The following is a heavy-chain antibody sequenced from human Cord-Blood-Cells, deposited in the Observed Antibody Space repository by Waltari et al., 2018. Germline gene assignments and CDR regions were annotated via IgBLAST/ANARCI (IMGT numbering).Heavy chain of an antibody. CDR3: AAGSPYYDFWSGYLAPFDY. J-gene: IGHJ4*02. CDR1: GFTFTSSA. V-gene: IGHV1-58*01. Sequence: QMQLVQSGPEVKKPGTSVKVSCKASGFTFTSSAVQWVRQARGQPLEWIGGLVVGSGNTNYAQKFQERVTITRDMSTSTAYMELSSLRSEDTAGYYCAAGSPYYDFWSGYLAPFDYWGQGTLVTVSS. D-gene: IGHD3-3*01. CDR2: LVVGSGNT.